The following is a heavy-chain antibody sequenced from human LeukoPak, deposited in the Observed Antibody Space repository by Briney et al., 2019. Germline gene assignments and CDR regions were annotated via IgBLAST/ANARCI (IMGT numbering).Heavy chain of an antibody. J-gene: IGHJ4*02. D-gene: IGHD4-17*01. CDR2: ISWNSGSI. CDR3: AKDKGGTVTKGGFDY. V-gene: IGHV3-9*01. CDR1: GFTFDDYA. Sequence: GGSLRLSCAASGFTFDDYAMHWVRQAPGKGLEWVSGISWNSGSIGYADSVKGRFTISRDNAKNSLYLQMNSLRAEDTALYYCAKDKGGTVTKGGFDYWGQGTLVTVSS.